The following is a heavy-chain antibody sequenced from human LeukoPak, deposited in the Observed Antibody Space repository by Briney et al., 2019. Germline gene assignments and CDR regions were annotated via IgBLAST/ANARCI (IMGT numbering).Heavy chain of an antibody. D-gene: IGHD6-19*01. CDR2: IKGDGIST. CDR3: AKDSTYSSGWFDY. J-gene: IGHJ4*02. Sequence: GGSLRLSCAASGFDFSSNWMHWVRHAPGQGLVWVSRIKGDGISTNYADSVKGRFTISRDNAKNSLYLQMNSLRAEDTALYYCAKDSTYSSGWFDYWGQGTLVTVSS. CDR1: GFDFSSNW. V-gene: IGHV3-74*01.